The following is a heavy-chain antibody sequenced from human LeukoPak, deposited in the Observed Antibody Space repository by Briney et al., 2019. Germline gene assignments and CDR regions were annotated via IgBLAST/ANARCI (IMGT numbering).Heavy chain of an antibody. CDR3: ARGGGLDV. J-gene: IGHJ6*02. V-gene: IGHV3-7*03. CDR2: INHNGNVN. Sequence: GGSLRLSCAASGFTFSSYWMNWACQAPGKGLEWVASINHNGNVNYYVDSVKGRFTISRDNAKNSLYLQMSNLRAEDTAVYFCARGGGLDVWGQGATVTVSS. D-gene: IGHD3-16*01. CDR1: GFTFSSYW.